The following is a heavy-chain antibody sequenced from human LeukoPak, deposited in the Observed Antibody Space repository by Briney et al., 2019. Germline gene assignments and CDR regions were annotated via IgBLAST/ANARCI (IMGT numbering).Heavy chain of an antibody. CDR2: IRYDGSNK. V-gene: IGHV3-30*02. CDR3: ARDIHSVAFDI. CDR1: GFTFSSYG. Sequence: PGGSLRLSCAASGFTFSSYGVHWVRQAPGKGLQWVAFIRYDGSNKYYADSVKGRFTISRDNAKRSVYLQMNSLGVEDTAVYYCARDIHSVAFDIWGQGTMVTVSS. J-gene: IGHJ3*02.